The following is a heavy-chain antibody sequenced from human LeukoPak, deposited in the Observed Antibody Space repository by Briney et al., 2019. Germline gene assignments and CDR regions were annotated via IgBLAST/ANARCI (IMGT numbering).Heavy chain of an antibody. CDR1: GFTFSSYG. J-gene: IGHJ4*02. D-gene: IGHD6-19*01. Sequence: PGGSLRLSCAASGFTFSSYGMHWVRQAPGKGLEWVAVISYDGSNKYYADSVKGRFTISRDNSKNTLYLQMNSLRAEDTAVYYCAKSLGIAVAGYYFDYWGQGTLVTVSS. V-gene: IGHV3-30*18. CDR3: AKSLGIAVAGYYFDY. CDR2: ISYDGSNK.